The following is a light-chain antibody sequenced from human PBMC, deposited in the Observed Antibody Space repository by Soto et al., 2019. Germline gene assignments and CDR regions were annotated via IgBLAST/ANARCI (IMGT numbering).Light chain of an antibody. V-gene: IGKV1-5*01. CDR2: DAS. CDR3: QQYNSYWT. Sequence: DIVMTQSPSNLSASVGDRVTITCRASQSVSDSLAWYQQKPGKAPKVLIYDASSLESGVPSRFSGSGSGTEFTLTISSLQPDDFATYYCQQYNSYWTFGQGTKVDIK. CDR1: QSVSDS. J-gene: IGKJ1*01.